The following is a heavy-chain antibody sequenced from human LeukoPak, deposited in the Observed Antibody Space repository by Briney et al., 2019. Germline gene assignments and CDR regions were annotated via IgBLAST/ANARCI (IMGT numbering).Heavy chain of an antibody. V-gene: IGHV4-34*01. D-gene: IGHD2-21*02. J-gene: IGHJ4*02. CDR3: ARHALATVTDPSFDY. CDR2: INHSGRT. CDR1: GGSFSNFY. Sequence: SETLSLTCAVFGGSFSNFYWTWIRQPPGKGLEWIGEINHSGRTNYNPSLKSRATISVDTSKNQCSLKLRSVTAADTAVFYCARHALATVTDPSFDYWGQGTLVTVSS.